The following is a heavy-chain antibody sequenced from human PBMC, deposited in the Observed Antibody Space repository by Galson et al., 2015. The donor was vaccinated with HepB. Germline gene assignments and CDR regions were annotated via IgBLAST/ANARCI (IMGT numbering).Heavy chain of an antibody. V-gene: IGHV3-66*02. Sequence: SLRLSCAASGFTVSSNYMSWVRQAPGKGLEWVSVIYSGGSTYYADSVKGRFTISRDNSKNTLYLQMNSLRAEDTAVYYCASPPGGYFDWLLPTDVWGQGTTVTVSS. J-gene: IGHJ6*02. CDR3: ASPPGGYFDWLLPTDV. CDR2: IYSGGST. CDR1: GFTVSSNY. D-gene: IGHD3-9*01.